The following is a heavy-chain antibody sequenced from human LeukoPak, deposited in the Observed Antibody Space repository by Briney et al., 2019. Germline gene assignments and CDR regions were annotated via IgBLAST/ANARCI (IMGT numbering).Heavy chain of an antibody. J-gene: IGHJ4*02. CDR2: IYHSGST. Sequence: SETLSLTCAVSGYSISSGYYWGWIRQPPGKGLEWIGSIYHSGSTYYNPSLKSRVTISVDTSKNQFSLKLSSVTAADTAVYYCAGRHLRIAAAGTVSDYWGQGTLVAVSS. D-gene: IGHD6-13*01. CDR1: GYSISSGYY. V-gene: IGHV4-38-2*01. CDR3: AGRHLRIAAAGTVSDY.